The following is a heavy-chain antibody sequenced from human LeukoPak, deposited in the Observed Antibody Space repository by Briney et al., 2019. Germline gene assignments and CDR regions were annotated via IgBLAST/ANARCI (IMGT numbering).Heavy chain of an antibody. CDR3: TRNQY. Sequence: PPGGSLRLSCAGSGITFSNSWMSWVRQAPGKGLEWVANIKEDGSVKYYVESVKGRFTISRDNAKNSLYLQMNSLRVEDTAMYYRTRNQYWGQGTLVTVSS. CDR2: IKEDGSVK. CDR1: GITFSNSW. V-gene: IGHV3-7*01. J-gene: IGHJ4*02.